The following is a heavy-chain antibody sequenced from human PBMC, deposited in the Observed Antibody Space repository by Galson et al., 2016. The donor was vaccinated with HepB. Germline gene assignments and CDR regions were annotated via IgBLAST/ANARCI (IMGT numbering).Heavy chain of an antibody. CDR1: GFTFSNYG. CDR3: ARDSYGGGDCYSDSYYYAMDV. J-gene: IGHJ6*02. CDR2: IWYDGGNI. D-gene: IGHD2-21*02. V-gene: IGHV3-33*01. Sequence: SLRLSCAASGFTFSNYGMHWVRQAPGKGLEWVAIIWYDGGNIYYADSVKGRFTISRDNSKSTLYLQMNSLRAEDTAVYYCARDSYGGGDCYSDSYYYAMDVWGQGTTVTVSS.